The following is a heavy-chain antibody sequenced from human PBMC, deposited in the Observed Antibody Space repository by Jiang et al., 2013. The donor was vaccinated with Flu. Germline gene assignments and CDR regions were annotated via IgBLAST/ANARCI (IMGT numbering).Heavy chain of an antibody. CDR2: IYYSGSA. D-gene: IGHD3-22*01. Sequence: VSGGSINNYFWSWIRQPPTGRGLEWIGHIYYSGSANYNPSLKSRVTMSVDTSKNQFSLRVFSVTAADTAVYYCARLPPGGSSSGYGYYFDYWGQGALVTVSS. J-gene: IGHJ4*02. V-gene: IGHV4-59*08. CDR1: GGSINNYF. CDR3: ARLPPGGSSSGYGYYFDY.